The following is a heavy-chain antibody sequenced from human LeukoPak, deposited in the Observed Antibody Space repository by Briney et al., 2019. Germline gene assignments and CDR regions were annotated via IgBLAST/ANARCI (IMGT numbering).Heavy chain of an antibody. Sequence: SGPTLVKPTQTLTLTCTFSGFSLSTRGVGVGWIRQPPGKGLEWVGTLHFSGTPYYSPSLNSRVSISVDTSKNQFSLMLKSVTATDTAVYYCTRGGDVYKLGNFWGQGTLVTVSS. V-gene: IGHV4-39*01. CDR3: TRGGDVYKLGNF. J-gene: IGHJ4*02. D-gene: IGHD5-24*01. CDR1: GFSLSTRGVG. CDR2: LHFSGTP.